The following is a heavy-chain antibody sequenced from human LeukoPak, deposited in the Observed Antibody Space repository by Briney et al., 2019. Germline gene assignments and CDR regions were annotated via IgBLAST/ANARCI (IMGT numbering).Heavy chain of an antibody. CDR3: ARGRVTMIVKPGAFDY. CDR2: INHSGST. J-gene: IGHJ4*02. CDR1: GGSFSGYY. Sequence: KPSETLSLTCAVYGGSFSGYYWRWIRQPPGKGLEWIGEINHSGSTNYNPSLKSRVTISVDTSKNQFSLKLSSVTAADTAVYYCARGRVTMIVKPGAFDYWGPGTLVTVSS. D-gene: IGHD3-22*01. V-gene: IGHV4-34*01.